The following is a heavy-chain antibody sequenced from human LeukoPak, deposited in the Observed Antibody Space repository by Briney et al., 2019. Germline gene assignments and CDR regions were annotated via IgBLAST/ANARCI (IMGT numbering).Heavy chain of an antibody. D-gene: IGHD2-15*01. CDR2: ISAYNGNT. CDR3: ARDLIDCSGGSCYDWFDP. J-gene: IGHJ5*02. V-gene: IGHV1-18*04. CDR1: GYTFTSYG. Sequence: GASVKVSCKASGYTFTSYGISWGRQAPGQGLEWMGWISAYNGNTNYAQKLQGRVTMTTDTSTSTAYMELRSLRSDDTAVYYCARDLIDCSGGSCYDWFDPWGQGTLVTVSS.